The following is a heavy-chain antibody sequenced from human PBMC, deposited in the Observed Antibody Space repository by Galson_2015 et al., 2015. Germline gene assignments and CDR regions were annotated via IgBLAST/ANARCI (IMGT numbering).Heavy chain of an antibody. CDR1: GFTFRDSF. Sequence: SLRLSCAASGFTFRDSFLSWLRQAPGQGLQWVSYISSSGDYTHYADSVKGRSTISRDNAKNSLYLQMKRLRVDDTAMYYCARGNDFWSGPSWDWGQGTLVTVSS. V-gene: IGHV3-11*03. J-gene: IGHJ4*02. D-gene: IGHD3-3*01. CDR2: ISSSGDYT. CDR3: ARGNDFWSGPSWD.